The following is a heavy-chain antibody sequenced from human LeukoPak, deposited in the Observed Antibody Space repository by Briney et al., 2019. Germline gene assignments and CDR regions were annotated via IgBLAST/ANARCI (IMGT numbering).Heavy chain of an antibody. D-gene: IGHD2-2*01. CDR3: ARDHVEYQLLWIFDY. Sequence: TGGSLRLSCAASGFTFSSYAMHWVRQAPGKGLEWVAVISYDGSNKYYADSVKGRFTISRDNSKNTLYLQMNSLRAEDTAVYYCARDHVEYQLLWIFDYWGQGTLVTASS. CDR1: GFTFSSYA. CDR2: ISYDGSNK. J-gene: IGHJ4*02. V-gene: IGHV3-30-3*01.